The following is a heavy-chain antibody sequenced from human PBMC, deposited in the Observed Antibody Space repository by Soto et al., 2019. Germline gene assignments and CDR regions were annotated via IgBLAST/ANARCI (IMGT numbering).Heavy chain of an antibody. D-gene: IGHD2-2*02. V-gene: IGHV3-43*01. CDR1: GFTFSNYF. CDR3: AKDDTGSIDY. CDR2: IRWDSGET. J-gene: IGHJ4*02. Sequence: PGGSLRLSCAASGFTFSNYFMHWVRQAPGKGLEWISIIRWDSGETNYTDSVKGRFTISRDNSKNSLYLHMHSVTTEDTALYYCAKDDTGSIDYWGPGTLVTVSS.